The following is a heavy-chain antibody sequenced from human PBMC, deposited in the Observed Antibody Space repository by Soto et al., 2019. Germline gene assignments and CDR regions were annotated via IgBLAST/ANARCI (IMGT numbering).Heavy chain of an antibody. V-gene: IGHV3-74*01. CDR1: GFTFSSYW. D-gene: IGHD2-21*02. CDR3: ARAKWCGGDCRLFDY. J-gene: IGHJ4*02. CDR2: INSDGSST. Sequence: EVQLVESGGGLVQPGGSLRLSCAASGFTFSSYWMHWVRQAPGKGLVWVSRINSDGSSTSYADSVKGRFTISRDNAKNTLYLQMNSLRAEDTAVYYCARAKWCGGDCRLFDYWGQGTLVTVSS.